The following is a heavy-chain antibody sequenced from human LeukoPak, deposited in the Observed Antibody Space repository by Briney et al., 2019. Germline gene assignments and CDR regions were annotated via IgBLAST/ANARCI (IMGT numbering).Heavy chain of an antibody. CDR1: GYSISSGYY. Sequence: SETLSLTCAVSGYSISSGYYWGWIRQPPGKGLECIGSIYHSESTYYNPSLKSRVTTSVDTSKNQFSLKLSSVTAADTAVYYCARAPHYYYMDVWGKGTTVTVSS. CDR2: IYHSEST. CDR3: ARAPHYYYMDV. V-gene: IGHV4-38-2*01. J-gene: IGHJ6*03.